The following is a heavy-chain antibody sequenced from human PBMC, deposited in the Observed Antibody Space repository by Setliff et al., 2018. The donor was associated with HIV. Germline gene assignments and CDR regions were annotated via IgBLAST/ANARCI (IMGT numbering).Heavy chain of an antibody. CDR2: IYHSGRT. CDR3: ARDQPQDYDSLTGYYTGRYFDY. Sequence: SETLSLTCTVSGGSISSNSYYWGWIRQLPGKGLEWIGSIYHSGRTYYNPSLKSRVTISVDTSKNQFSLKLTSVTAADTAVYYCARDQPQDYDSLTGYYTGRYFDYWGRGTLVTVSS. CDR1: GGSISSNSYY. D-gene: IGHD3-9*01. V-gene: IGHV4-39*07. J-gene: IGHJ4*02.